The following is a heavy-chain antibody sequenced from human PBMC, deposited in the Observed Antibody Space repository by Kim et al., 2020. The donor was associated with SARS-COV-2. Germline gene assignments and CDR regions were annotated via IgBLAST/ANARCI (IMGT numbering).Heavy chain of an antibody. CDR1: GFTFSDYY. V-gene: IGHV3-11*05. D-gene: IGHD1-26*01. Sequence: GGSLRLSCAASGFTFSDYYMSWIRQAPGKGLEWVSYISSSSSYTNYADSVKGRFTISRDNAKNSLYLQMNSLRAEDTAVYYCARGSLRGVGVLDYWGQGTLVTVSS. CDR2: ISSSSSYT. J-gene: IGHJ4*02. CDR3: ARGSLRGVGVLDY.